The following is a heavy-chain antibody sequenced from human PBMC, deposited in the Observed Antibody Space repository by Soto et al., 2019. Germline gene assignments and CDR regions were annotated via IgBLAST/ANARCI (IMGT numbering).Heavy chain of an antibody. D-gene: IGHD4-17*01. J-gene: IGHJ4*02. CDR2: IKSKTDGGTT. Sequence: GSLRLSCVASGFTFNYAWMSWVRQAPGKGPEWVGRIKSKTDGGTTDYPAPVKGRFTLSRDDSKNTVYLQMNSLKTEDTAIYYCTHDYGDYRYYFDYWGQGTQVTVSS. CDR1: GFTFNYAW. V-gene: IGHV3-15*01. CDR3: THDYGDYRYYFDY.